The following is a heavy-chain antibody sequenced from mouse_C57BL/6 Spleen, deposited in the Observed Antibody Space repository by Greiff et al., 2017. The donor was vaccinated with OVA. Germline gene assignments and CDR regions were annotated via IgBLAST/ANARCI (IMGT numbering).Heavy chain of an antibody. CDR1: GYTFTSYW. V-gene: IGHV1-69*01. CDR3: ARWGVVANYAMDY. D-gene: IGHD1-1*01. CDR2: IDPSDSYT. J-gene: IGHJ4*01. Sequence: QVQLQQPGAELVMPGASVKLSCKASGYTFTSYWMHWVKQRPGQGLEWIGEIDPSDSYTNYNQKVKGKSTLTVDKSSSTAYMQLSSLTSEDSAVYYCARWGVVANYAMDYWGQGTSVTVSS.